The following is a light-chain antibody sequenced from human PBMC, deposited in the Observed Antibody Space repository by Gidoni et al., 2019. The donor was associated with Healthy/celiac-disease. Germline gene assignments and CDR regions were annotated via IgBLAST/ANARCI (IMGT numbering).Light chain of an antibody. CDR1: KLGDKY. J-gene: IGLJ2*01. CDR3: QAWDSSTKGV. CDR2: QDS. Sequence: SYELTQPPSGSVFPGQTASITCSGEKLGDKYACWYQQKPGQPPVLVIYQDSKRPSGIPERFSGSNSGNTATLTISGTQAMDEADYYCQAWDSSTKGVFGGGTKLTVL. V-gene: IGLV3-1*01.